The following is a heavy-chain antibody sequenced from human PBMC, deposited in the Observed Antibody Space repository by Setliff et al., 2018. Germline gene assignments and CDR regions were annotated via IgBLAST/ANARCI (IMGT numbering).Heavy chain of an antibody. J-gene: IGHJ5*02. CDR3: ARAPWGDDYDSLYTWFDP. Sequence: ASVKVSCKTSGYGFTSHYFHWLRQAPGQVLEWMGIVNPSGGKTTLSQKFQGRVSMTADASTATVYMELHSLTSEDTAIYYCARAPWGDDYDSLYTWFDPWGQGSLVTVSS. CDR1: GYGFTSHY. D-gene: IGHD3-22*01. V-gene: IGHV1-46*01. CDR2: VNPSGGKT.